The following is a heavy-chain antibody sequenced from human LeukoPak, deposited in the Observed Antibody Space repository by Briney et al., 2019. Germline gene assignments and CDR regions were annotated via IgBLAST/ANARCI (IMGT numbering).Heavy chain of an antibody. Sequence: ASVKVSCKASGYTFTGYYMHWVRQAPGQGLEWMGWTNPNSGGTNYAQKFQGRVTMTRDTSISTAYMELSRLRSDDTAVYYCASSRDGYATGYYFDYWGQGTLVTVSS. CDR3: ASSRDGYATGYYFDY. CDR1: GYTFTGYY. J-gene: IGHJ4*02. V-gene: IGHV1-2*02. D-gene: IGHD5-12*01. CDR2: TNPNSGGT.